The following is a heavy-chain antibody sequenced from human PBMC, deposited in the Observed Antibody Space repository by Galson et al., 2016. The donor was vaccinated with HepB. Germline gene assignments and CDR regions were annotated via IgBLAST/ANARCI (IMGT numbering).Heavy chain of an antibody. Sequence: LSLTCTVSGDSISRYYWSWIRQPPGKGLEWIGYIYYSGSTNSNPSLKSRVTLSVDTSKNQFSLKLNSVTAADTAVYSCARGGVDAFDIWGQETLVTVSS. CDR1: GDSISRYY. CDR3: ARGGVDAFDI. V-gene: IGHV4-59*01. D-gene: IGHD3-16*01. J-gene: IGHJ3*02. CDR2: IYYSGST.